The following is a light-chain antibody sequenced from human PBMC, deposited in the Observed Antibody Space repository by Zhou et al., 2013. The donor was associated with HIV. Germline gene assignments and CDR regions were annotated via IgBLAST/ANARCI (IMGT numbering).Light chain of an antibody. CDR1: QSISNN. Sequence: EIVMTQSPATLSVSPGERVTLSCRASQSISNNLAWYQQKPGQAPRLLISGASTRATGIPVRFSGSGSGTDFTLKISRVEAEDVGVYYCMQSIQLPPTFGQGTRLEIK. CDR3: MQSIQLPPT. CDR2: GAS. V-gene: IGKV3-15*01. J-gene: IGKJ5*01.